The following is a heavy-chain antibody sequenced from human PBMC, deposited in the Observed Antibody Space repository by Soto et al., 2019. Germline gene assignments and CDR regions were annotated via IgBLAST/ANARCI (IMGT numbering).Heavy chain of an antibody. V-gene: IGHV4-39*01. D-gene: IGHD3-3*02. CDR1: GGSIISSSYY. CDR2: IYYSGST. CDR3: ASPKIAFYNWFDP. Sequence: SETLSLTCTVSGGSIISSSYYWVWIRQPPGKGLEWIGSIYYSGSTYYNPSLKSRVTISVDTSKNQFSLKLSSVTAADTAVYYCASPKIAFYNWFDPWGQGTLVTVSS. J-gene: IGHJ5*01.